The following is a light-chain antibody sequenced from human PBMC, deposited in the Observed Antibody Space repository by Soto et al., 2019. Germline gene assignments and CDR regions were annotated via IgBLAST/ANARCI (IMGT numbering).Light chain of an antibody. Sequence: AIRMTQSPSSFSASTGDRVTITCRASQGISSYLAWYQQKPGKAPKLLIYAASTLQSGVPSRFSGGGSGTDFTLPFSSLRSEDFATYYCQQYYSYPLTFGGGPKVEIK. CDR3: QQYYSYPLT. J-gene: IGKJ4*01. CDR1: QGISSY. CDR2: AAS. V-gene: IGKV1-8*01.